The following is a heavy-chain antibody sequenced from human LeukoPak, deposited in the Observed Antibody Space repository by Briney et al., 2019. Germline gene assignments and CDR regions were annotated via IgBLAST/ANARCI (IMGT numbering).Heavy chain of an antibody. Sequence: GGSLRLSCSASGFTFSIYGMHWVRQAPGKGLEWVAFIRYDASNKYYADSVKGRFTISRDNSKNTLFLQMNSLRAEDTAVYYCAKGQYYDILTGTIDYWGQGTQVTVSS. CDR2: IRYDASNK. D-gene: IGHD3-9*01. J-gene: IGHJ4*02. CDR1: GFTFSIYG. CDR3: AKGQYYDILTGTIDY. V-gene: IGHV3-30*02.